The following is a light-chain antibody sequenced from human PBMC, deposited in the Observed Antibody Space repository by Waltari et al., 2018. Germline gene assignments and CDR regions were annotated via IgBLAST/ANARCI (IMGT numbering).Light chain of an antibody. CDR3: QTWDLIAVT. V-gene: IGLV3-1*01. CDR2: QNN. J-gene: IGLJ2*01. CDR1: YWGHKY. Sequence: SYEVTQPPSLSGSPGQTASPPCPGEYWGHKYTSWSQQSPGQSPLLVMHQNNVRPSGIPERFSGSSSGNTATLTISGTLSMDEAVYYCQTWDLIAVTFGGGTQLTVL.